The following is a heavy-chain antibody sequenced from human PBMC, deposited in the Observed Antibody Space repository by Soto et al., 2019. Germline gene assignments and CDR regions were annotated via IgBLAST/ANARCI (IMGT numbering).Heavy chain of an antibody. V-gene: IGHV3-74*01. J-gene: IGHJ6*03. CDR3: ARYNNFSGGSCYPTDYYYYYYMDV. CDR1: GFTFSSYW. Sequence: GGSLRLSCAASGFTFSSYWMHWVRQAPGKGLVWVSRINSDGSSTSYADSVKGRFTISRDNAKNTLYLQMNSLRAEDTALYYCARYNNFSGGSCYPTDYYYYYYMDVWGKGTTVTVSS. CDR2: INSDGSST. D-gene: IGHD2-15*01.